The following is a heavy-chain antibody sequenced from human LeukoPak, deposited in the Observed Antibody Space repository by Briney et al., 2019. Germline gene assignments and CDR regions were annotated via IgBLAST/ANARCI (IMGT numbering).Heavy chain of an antibody. J-gene: IGHJ3*02. CDR1: GASISTGGYY. Sequence: SQTLSLTCTISGASISTGGYYWTWIRQPPGEGLEWIGYIYYTGSIDYNASLKSRLTISLETSKNQFSLKLSSVTAADTAVYYCARALASYYDRPFDIWGQGTMVTVSS. CDR3: ARALASYYDRPFDI. V-gene: IGHV4-31*03. D-gene: IGHD3-22*01. CDR2: IYYTGSI.